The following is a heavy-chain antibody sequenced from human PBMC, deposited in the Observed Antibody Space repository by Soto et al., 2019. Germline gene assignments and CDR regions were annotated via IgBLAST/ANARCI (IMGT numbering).Heavy chain of an antibody. V-gene: IGHV3-23*01. J-gene: IGHJ4*02. CDR3: AKRGGYFFYY. Sequence: GGSLRLSCAASGFAFSSYAMSWVRQAPGKGLEWVSTITDSGGTTFYADSVKGRFTISRGNSKNTLYLQVNSLRSEDTAVYYCAKRGGYFFYYCAQRSLVTVSA. CDR2: ITDSGGTT. D-gene: IGHD1-26*01. CDR1: GFAFSSYA.